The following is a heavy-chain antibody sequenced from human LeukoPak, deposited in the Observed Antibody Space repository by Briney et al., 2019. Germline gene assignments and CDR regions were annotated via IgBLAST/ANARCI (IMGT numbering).Heavy chain of an antibody. V-gene: IGHV4-59*08. J-gene: IGHJ4*02. Sequence: SETLSLTCTVSGDSISSYYWSWIRQPPGKGLEWIGYIYYSGSTNYGPSLKSRVTISVDTSKNQFSLKLSSVTAADTAVYYCASNRLYSRSPFDYWGQGTLVTVSS. CDR1: GDSISSYY. CDR3: ASNRLYSRSPFDY. D-gene: IGHD6-6*01. CDR2: IYYSGST.